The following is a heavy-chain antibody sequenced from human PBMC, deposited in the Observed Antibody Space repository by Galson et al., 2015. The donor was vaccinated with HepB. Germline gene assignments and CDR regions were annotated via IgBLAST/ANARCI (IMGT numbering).Heavy chain of an antibody. V-gene: IGHV1-18*01. J-gene: IGHJ3*02. D-gene: IGHD3-10*01. CDR3: ARGMVRGLADPRDAFDI. CDR2: ISAYNGNT. CDR1: GYTFTSYG. Sequence: SVKVSCKASGYTFTSYGISWVRQAPGQGLEWMGWISAYNGNTNYAQKLQGRVTMTTDTSTSTAYMELRSLRSDDTAMYYCARGMVRGLADPRDAFDIWGQGTMVTVSS.